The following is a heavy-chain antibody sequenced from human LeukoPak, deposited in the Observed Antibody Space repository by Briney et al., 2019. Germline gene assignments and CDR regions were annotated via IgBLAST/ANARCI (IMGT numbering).Heavy chain of an antibody. J-gene: IGHJ5*02. V-gene: IGHV4-38-2*02. D-gene: IGHD6-13*01. CDR2: IYHSGST. Sequence: SETLSLTCTVSGYSISSGYYWGWIRQPPGKGLEWIGSIYHSGSTYYNPSLKSRVTISVDTSKNQFSLKLSSVTAADTAVYYCARVLRGGGSSWYPPLRIWDPWGQGTLVTVSS. CDR3: ARVLRGGGSSWYPPLRIWDP. CDR1: GYSISSGYY.